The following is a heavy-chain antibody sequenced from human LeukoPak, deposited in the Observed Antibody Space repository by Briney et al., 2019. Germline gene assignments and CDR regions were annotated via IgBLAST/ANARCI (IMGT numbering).Heavy chain of an antibody. CDR2: INPSGGST. D-gene: IGHD3-10*01. CDR1: GYTITGYY. V-gene: IGHV1-46*01. J-gene: IGHJ4*02. CDR3: ARGPGGSGSYSWVTDLGF. Sequence: ASVKVSCKASGYTITGYYMHWVRQAPGQGLEWMGVINPSGGSTNYAQKFQGRITMTRDTSTSTVYMELSSLRSEDTAVYYCARGPGGSGSYSWVTDLGFWGQGTLVTVSS.